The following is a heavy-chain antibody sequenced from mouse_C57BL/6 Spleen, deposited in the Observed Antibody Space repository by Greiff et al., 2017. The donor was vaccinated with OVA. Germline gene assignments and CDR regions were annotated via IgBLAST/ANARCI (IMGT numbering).Heavy chain of an antibody. D-gene: IGHD2-3*01. Sequence: VQLQQPGAELVRPGTSVKLSCKASGYTFTSYWMHWVKQRPGQGLEWIGVIDPSDSYTNYNQKFKGKATLTVDTSSSTAYMQLSSLTSEDSAVYYCARRDGYPDYWGQGTTLTVSS. CDR1: GYTFTSYW. CDR3: ARRDGYPDY. J-gene: IGHJ2*01. V-gene: IGHV1-59*01. CDR2: IDPSDSYT.